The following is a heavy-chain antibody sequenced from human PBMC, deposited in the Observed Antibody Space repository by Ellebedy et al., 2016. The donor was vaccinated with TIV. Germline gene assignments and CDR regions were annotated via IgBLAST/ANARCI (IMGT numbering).Heavy chain of an antibody. CDR1: GFTFSDYQ. V-gene: IGHV3-11*06. CDR3: ARDFEYSSGWNGNAFDI. J-gene: IGHJ3*02. Sequence: GESLKISCAASGFTFSDYQMSWIRQAPGKGPEWLSWISSSTGNTNYADSVKGRFIISRDNARKSLYLQMNSLRAEDTAVYYCARDFEYSSGWNGNAFDIWGQGTMVTVSS. D-gene: IGHD6-19*01. CDR2: ISSSTGNT.